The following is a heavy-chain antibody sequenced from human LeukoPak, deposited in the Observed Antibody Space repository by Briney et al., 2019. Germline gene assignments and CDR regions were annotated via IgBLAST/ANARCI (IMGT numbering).Heavy chain of an antibody. Sequence: GGSLRLSCAASGFTFSRCAMSWVRQAPGKGLEWVSGISGSGGSTYYADSVRGRFTISRDNSKNSLYLLMNSLRAEDTAVYYCAKDFAYDNSGYDNWFDPWGQGTLVTVSS. CDR1: GFTFSRCA. D-gene: IGHD3-22*01. J-gene: IGHJ5*02. CDR2: ISGSGGST. CDR3: AKDFAYDNSGYDNWFDP. V-gene: IGHV3-23*01.